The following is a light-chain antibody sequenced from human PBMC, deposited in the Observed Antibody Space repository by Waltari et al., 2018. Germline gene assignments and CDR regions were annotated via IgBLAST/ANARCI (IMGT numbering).Light chain of an antibody. CDR3: MQTKLLPLT. J-gene: IGKJ4*01. CDR2: EVS. Sequence: EIVMTQSPPSLSVTPGQTASISCKSTQSLLHSDVQTYLNWYLQKPGQPPQLLIHEVSKRFSGVSDRFSGGGSGTDFTLKISRVEADDVGLYYCMQTKLLPLTFGGGTKVEIK. CDR1: QSLLHSDVQTY. V-gene: IGKV2D-29*01.